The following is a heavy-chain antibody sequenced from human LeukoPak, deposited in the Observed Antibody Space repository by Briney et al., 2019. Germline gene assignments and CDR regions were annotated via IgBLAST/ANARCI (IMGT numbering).Heavy chain of an antibody. Sequence: ASVKVSCMASGYTFTNYGITWVRQAPGQGLEWMGWISADNGNTNYAQKLQGRVTMTTDTSASTAYMELRSLRSDDTAVYYCARGPQPYYYGMDVWGQGTTVTVSS. CDR1: GYTFTNYG. V-gene: IGHV1-18*01. CDR3: ARGPQPYYYGMDV. J-gene: IGHJ6*02. CDR2: ISADNGNT.